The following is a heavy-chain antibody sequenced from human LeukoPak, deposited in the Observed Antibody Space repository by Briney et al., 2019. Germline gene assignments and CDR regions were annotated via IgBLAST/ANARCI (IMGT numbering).Heavy chain of an antibody. CDR2: ISAYNGNT. CDR1: GYTFTSYG. D-gene: IGHD2-2*01. J-gene: IGHJ6*02. V-gene: IGHV1-18*01. CDR3: ARVGVVVPAAPSSAIDYYYYGMDV. Sequence: ASVKVSCKASGYTFTSYGISWVRQAPGQGLEWMGWISAYNGNTNYAQKLQGRVTMTTDTSTSTAYMELRSLRSADTAVYYCARVGVVVPAAPSSAIDYYYYGMDVWGQGTTVTVSS.